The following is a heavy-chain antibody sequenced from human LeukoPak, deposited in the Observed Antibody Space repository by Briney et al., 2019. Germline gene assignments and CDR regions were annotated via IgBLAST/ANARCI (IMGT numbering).Heavy chain of an antibody. CDR3: ASITMVRGVISRYYYYYMDV. Sequence: PSETLSLTCAVYGGSFSGYYWSWIRQPPGKGLDWIWEINHSGSTNYNPSLKSRVTISVDTPKNQFSLKLSSVTAADTAVYYCASITMVRGVISRYYYYYMDVWGKGTTVTVSS. CDR2: INHSGST. J-gene: IGHJ6*03. CDR1: GGSFSGYY. D-gene: IGHD3-10*01. V-gene: IGHV4-34*01.